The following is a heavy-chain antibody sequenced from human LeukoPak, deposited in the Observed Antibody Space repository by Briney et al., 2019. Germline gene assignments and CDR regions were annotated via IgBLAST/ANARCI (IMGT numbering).Heavy chain of an antibody. J-gene: IGHJ4*02. CDR3: ARGGRKGSSWYFDY. Sequence: SETLSLTCTVSGAPISSHYWSWIRQPPGKGLEWIGYIYYSGSTNYNPSLKSRVTISVDTSKNQFSLKLSSVTAADTAVYYCARGGRKGSSWYFDYWGQGTLVTVSS. CDR2: IYYSGST. D-gene: IGHD6-13*01. V-gene: IGHV4-59*11. CDR1: GAPISSHY.